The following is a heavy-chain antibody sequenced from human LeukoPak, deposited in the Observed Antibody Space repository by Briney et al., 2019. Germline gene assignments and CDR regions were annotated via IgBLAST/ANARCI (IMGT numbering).Heavy chain of an antibody. CDR3: ARALSRFSSWYGGNWFDP. CDR1: GGPISSSSYY. J-gene: IGHJ5*02. CDR2: IYYSGST. D-gene: IGHD6-13*01. V-gene: IGHV4-39*01. Sequence: NPSETLPLTCTVSGGPISSSSYYWGSIRQPPGKGLEWIGSIYYSGSTYYNPSLKSRVTISVDTSKNQFSLKLSSVTAADTAVYYCARALSRFSSWYGGNWFDPWGQGTLVTVSS.